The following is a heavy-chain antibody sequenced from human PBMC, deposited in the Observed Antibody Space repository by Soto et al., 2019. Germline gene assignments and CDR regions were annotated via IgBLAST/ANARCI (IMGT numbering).Heavy chain of an antibody. Sequence: QLQLQESGPGLVKPSETLSLTCTVSGGSISSSSYYWGWIRQPPGKGLEWIGSIYYSGSTYYNPSLKSRVTISVDTSKNQFSLKLSSVTAADTAVYYCARLIRGRLGWGGYAKFDPWGQGILVTVSS. D-gene: IGHD5-12*01. CDR1: GGSISSSSYY. CDR3: ARLIRGRLGWGGYAKFDP. J-gene: IGHJ5*02. V-gene: IGHV4-39*01. CDR2: IYYSGST.